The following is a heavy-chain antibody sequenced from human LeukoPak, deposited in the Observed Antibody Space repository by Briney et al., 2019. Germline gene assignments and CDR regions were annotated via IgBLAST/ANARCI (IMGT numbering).Heavy chain of an antibody. D-gene: IGHD2-21*02. CDR3: ARSSGGDCYSCYFDY. J-gene: IGHJ4*02. V-gene: IGHV3-23*01. CDR1: GFSIMNSA. CDR2: INGTAIDT. Sequence: GGSLRLSCAVSGFSIMNSAMNWVRQAPGKGLEWVSAINGTAIDTDYADSVKGRFTISRDNSKNTLYLQMNSLRAEDTAVYYCARSSGGDCYSCYFDYWGQGTLVTVSS.